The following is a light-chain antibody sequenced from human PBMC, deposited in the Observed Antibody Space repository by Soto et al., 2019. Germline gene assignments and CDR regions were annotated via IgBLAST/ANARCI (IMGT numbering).Light chain of an antibody. V-gene: IGKV3-11*01. J-gene: IGKJ5*01. CDR3: QQRSNWPPIT. CDR1: QSVSSD. CDR2: DAS. Sequence: EIVLTQSPATLSLSPGERATLSCMASQSVSSDLAWYQQKPGQVPRLLIYDASNRTTGIPARFSGSGSGTDYNLTINSREPQDFAVYYCQQRSNWPPITFGHGTRRES.